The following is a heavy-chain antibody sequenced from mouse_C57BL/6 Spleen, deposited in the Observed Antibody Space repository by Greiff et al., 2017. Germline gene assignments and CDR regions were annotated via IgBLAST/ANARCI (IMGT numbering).Heavy chain of an antibody. CDR2: IDPETGGT. CDR1: GYTFTDYE. V-gene: IGHV1-15*01. CDR3: TRGGTLTGNDY. Sequence: QVQLQQSGAELVRPGASVTLSCKASGYTFTDYEMHWVKQTPVHGLEWIGAIDPETGGTAYNQKFKGKAILTADKSSSTAYMELRSLTSEDSAVYYCTRGGTLTGNDYWGQGTTLTVSS. D-gene: IGHD4-1*01. J-gene: IGHJ2*01.